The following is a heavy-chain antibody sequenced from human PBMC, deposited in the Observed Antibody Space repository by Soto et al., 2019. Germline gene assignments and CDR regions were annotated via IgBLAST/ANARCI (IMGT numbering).Heavy chain of an antibody. V-gene: IGHV5-51*01. Sequence: GESLKISCKGSGYSFTSYWIGWVRQMPGKGLEWMGIIYPGDSDTRYSPSFQGQVTISADKSISTAYLQWSSPKASDTAMYYCARHGRDYYDSSGYYPPFDYWGQGTLVTVSS. CDR1: GYSFTSYW. J-gene: IGHJ4*02. CDR2: IYPGDSDT. CDR3: ARHGRDYYDSSGYYPPFDY. D-gene: IGHD3-22*01.